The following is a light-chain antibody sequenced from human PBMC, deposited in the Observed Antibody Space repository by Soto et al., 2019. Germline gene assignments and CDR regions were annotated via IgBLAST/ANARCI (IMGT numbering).Light chain of an antibody. CDR1: QTISSW. CDR2: KAS. Sequence: EIQRTQSPSTLSGSVGDRVTITCRASQTISSWLAWYQQKPGKAPKVLIYKASTLKSGVPSRFSGSGSGTECTLTISSLHPDYFATYYCQHYNIYSEAFGQGTKVELK. CDR3: QHYNIYSEA. J-gene: IGKJ1*01. V-gene: IGKV1-5*03.